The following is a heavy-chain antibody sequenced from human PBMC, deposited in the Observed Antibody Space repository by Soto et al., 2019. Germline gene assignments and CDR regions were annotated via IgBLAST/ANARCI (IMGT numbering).Heavy chain of an antibody. V-gene: IGHV3-20*01. D-gene: IGHD2-15*01. CDR1: GFTFDEYG. J-gene: IGHJ3*02. CDR3: ARGRSYCSGGSCYQDAFDI. Sequence: GGSLRLSCAASGFTFDEYGMSWVRQAPGKGLEWVSGINWNGGSTGYADSVKGRFTISRDNAKNSLYLQMNSLRAEDTALYHCARGRSYCSGGSCYQDAFDIWGQGTMVTVSS. CDR2: INWNGGST.